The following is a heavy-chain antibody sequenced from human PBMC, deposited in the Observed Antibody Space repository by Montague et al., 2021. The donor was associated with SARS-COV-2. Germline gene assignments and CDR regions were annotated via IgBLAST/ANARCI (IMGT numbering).Heavy chain of an antibody. CDR2: IYPGGNT. V-gene: IGHV4-61*02. CDR1: GGSISSGYFY. CDR3: ASVYTVTYYFDY. D-gene: IGHD4-17*01. Sequence: TLSLTCTVTGGSISSGYFYWSWIRPPAGKGLEWLGIIYPGGNTTYNPSLKSRVTISVDKSKNQFSLKLSSVTAADTAVYYCASVYTVTYYFDYWGRGTLLSVSS. J-gene: IGHJ4*02.